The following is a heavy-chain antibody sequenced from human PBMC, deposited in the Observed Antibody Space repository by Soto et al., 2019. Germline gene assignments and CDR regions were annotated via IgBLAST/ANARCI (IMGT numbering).Heavy chain of an antibody. V-gene: IGHV4-34*01. CDR1: GGSFSGYY. Sequence: SETLSLTCAVYGGSFSGYYWGWIRQPPGKGLEWIGEINHSGSTNYNPSLKSRVTISVDTSKNQFSLKRSSVTAADTAVYYCAFDKKDAFDIWGQGTMVTVSS. CDR2: INHSGST. J-gene: IGHJ3*02. CDR3: AFDKKDAFDI.